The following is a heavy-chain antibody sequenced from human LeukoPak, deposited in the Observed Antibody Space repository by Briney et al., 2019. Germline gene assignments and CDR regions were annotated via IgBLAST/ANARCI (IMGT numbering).Heavy chain of an antibody. J-gene: IGHJ4*02. CDR3: ARDLVGASSPFGY. CDR2: IIPIFGTA. V-gene: IGHV1-69*13. CDR1: GGTFSSYA. D-gene: IGHD1-26*01. Sequence: SVKVSCKASGGTFSSYAISWVRQAPGQGLEWMGGIIPIFGTASYAQKFQGRVTITADESTSTAYMELSSLRSEDTAVYYCARDLVGASSPFGYWGQGTLVTVSS.